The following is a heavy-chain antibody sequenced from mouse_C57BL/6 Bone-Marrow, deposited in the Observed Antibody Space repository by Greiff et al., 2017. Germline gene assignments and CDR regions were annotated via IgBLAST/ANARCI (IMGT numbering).Heavy chain of an antibody. D-gene: IGHD2-5*01. Sequence: QVQLQQPGAELVKPGASVKMSCTASGYTFTSYWITWVRQRPGQGLEWIGDIYPGSGSTNYHEKFKSKATLTVDTSSSTAYMQLSSLTSEDSAVYNGARPYYSNYWYFEFGGRGKRVTV. V-gene: IGHV1-55*01. CDR1: GYTFTSYW. CDR2: IYPGSGST. J-gene: IGHJ1*03. CDR3: ARPYYSNYWYFEF.